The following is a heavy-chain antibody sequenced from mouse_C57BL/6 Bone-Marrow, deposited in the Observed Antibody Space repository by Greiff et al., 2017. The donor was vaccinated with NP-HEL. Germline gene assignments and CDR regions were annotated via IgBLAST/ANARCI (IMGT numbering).Heavy chain of an antibody. V-gene: IGHV1-18*01. CDR1: GYTFTDYN. Sequence: EVHLVESGPELVKPGASVKIPCKASGYTFTDYNMDWVKQSHGKSLEWIGDINPNNGGTIYNQKFKGKATLTVDKSSSTAYMELRSLTSEDTAVYYCARGIYYDYDGYAMDYWGQGTSVTVSS. J-gene: IGHJ4*01. CDR2: INPNNGGT. CDR3: ARGIYYDYDGYAMDY. D-gene: IGHD2-4*01.